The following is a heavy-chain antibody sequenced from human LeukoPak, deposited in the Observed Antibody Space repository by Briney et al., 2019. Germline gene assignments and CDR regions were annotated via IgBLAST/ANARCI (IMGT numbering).Heavy chain of an antibody. Sequence: GGSLRLSCVASGFTFSSYWMTWVRQAPGKGLEWVSSISSSSSYIYYADSVKGRFTISRDNAKNSLYLQMNSLRAEDTAVYYCARDGGSNWNDHAYFDYWGQGTLVTVSS. V-gene: IGHV3-21*01. CDR3: ARDGGSNWNDHAYFDY. D-gene: IGHD1-20*01. J-gene: IGHJ4*02. CDR1: GFTFSSYW. CDR2: ISSSSSYI.